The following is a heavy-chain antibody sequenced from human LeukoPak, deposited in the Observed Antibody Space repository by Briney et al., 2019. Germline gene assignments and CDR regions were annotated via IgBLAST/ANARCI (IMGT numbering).Heavy chain of an antibody. CDR2: ISGRGDTT. CDR1: GFTFSSYA. CDR3: AKPLLRSSIWYNLDY. D-gene: IGHD6-13*01. J-gene: IGHJ4*02. Sequence: GGSLRLSCAASGFTFSSYAMSWVRQAPGKGLEWVSSISGRGDTTYSADSVKGRFTISRDNSKNTLYLQMNSLRAEDTAVYYCAKPLLRSSIWYNLDYWGQGTLVTVSS. V-gene: IGHV3-23*01.